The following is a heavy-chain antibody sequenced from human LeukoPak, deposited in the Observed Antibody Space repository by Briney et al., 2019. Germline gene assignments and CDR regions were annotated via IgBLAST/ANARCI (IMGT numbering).Heavy chain of an antibody. J-gene: IGHJ4*02. D-gene: IGHD6-19*01. CDR3: ARGFSGWTRYDY. V-gene: IGHV4-59*01. CDR2: IYYSGST. CDR1: GGSISSYH. Sequence: SETLSLTCTVSGGSISSYHWSWIPQPPGKGLEWIGSIYYSGSTNYNPSLKSRVTISVDTSNNQFSLKLSSVTAADTAVYYCARGFSGWTRYDYWGQGTLVTVSS.